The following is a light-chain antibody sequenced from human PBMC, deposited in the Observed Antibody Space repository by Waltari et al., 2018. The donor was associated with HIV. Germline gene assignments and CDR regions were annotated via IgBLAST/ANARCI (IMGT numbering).Light chain of an antibody. CDR1: KSNIASTD. V-gene: IGLV1-47*01. CDR3: AAWDDTLSSYV. CDR2: RTN. J-gene: IGLJ1*01. Sequence: QSVLTQPPSASGTPGPRVTISCSGSKSNIASTDVYWLQHLPGTAPKLPLYRTNQRRSGVPDRFAGSKSGTSASLAISGLRSDDEADYYCAAWDDTLSSYVFGTGTTVTV.